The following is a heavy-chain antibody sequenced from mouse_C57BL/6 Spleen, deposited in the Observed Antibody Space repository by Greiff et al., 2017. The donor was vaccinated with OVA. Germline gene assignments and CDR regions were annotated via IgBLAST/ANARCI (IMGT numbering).Heavy chain of an antibody. CDR1: GFNIKDDY. V-gene: IGHV14-4*01. CDR2: IDPENGDT. D-gene: IGHD2-1*01. CDR3: TRNYGRFAY. J-gene: IGHJ3*01. Sequence: EVKLMESGAELVRPGASVKLSCTASGFNIKDDYMHWVKQRPEQGLEWIGWIDPENGDTEYASKFQGKATITADTSSNTAYLQLSSLTSEDTAVYYCTRNYGRFAYWGQGTLVTVSA.